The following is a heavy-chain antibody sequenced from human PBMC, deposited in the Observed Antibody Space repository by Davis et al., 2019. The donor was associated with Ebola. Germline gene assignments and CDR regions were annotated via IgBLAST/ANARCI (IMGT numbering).Heavy chain of an antibody. V-gene: IGHV3-33*06. CDR2: IWYDGSRK. CDR3: AKGGGYCTGGVCYTLDY. Sequence: GESLKISCAASGFNFRSYGMHWVRQAPDKGLEWVAVIWYDGSRKYYGDSVKGRFTISRDNSNNLLYLQMNSLRAEDTAVYYCAKGGGYCTGGVCYTLDYWGQGTLVTVSS. CDR1: GFNFRSYG. D-gene: IGHD2-8*02. J-gene: IGHJ4*02.